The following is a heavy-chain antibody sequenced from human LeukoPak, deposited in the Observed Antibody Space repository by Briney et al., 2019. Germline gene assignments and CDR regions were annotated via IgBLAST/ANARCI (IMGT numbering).Heavy chain of an antibody. CDR3: ARAMSTFGGVRNYFDS. V-gene: IGHV3-48*04. J-gene: IGHJ4*02. CDR1: GFRFSSYS. D-gene: IGHD3-16*01. CDR2: ISHTGSTM. Sequence: GGSLRLSCAASGFRFSSYSMNWVRQAPGKGLEWVSYISHTGSTMSYADSVKGRFTISRDNARNSLHLQMNSLRAEDTAVYYCARAMSTFGGVRNYFDSWGQGTLVTVSS.